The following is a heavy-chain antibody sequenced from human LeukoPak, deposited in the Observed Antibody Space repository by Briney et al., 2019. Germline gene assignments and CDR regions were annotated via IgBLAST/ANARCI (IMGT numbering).Heavy chain of an antibody. V-gene: IGHV4-59*01. CDR3: ARDPGIAVADHFNDAFDI. CDR1: GGSISSYY. J-gene: IGHJ3*02. Sequence: SETLSLTCTVSGGSISSYYWSWIRQPPGKGLEWIGYIYYSGSTNYNPSLKSRVTISVDTSKNQFSLKLSSVTAADTAVYYCARDPGIAVADHFNDAFDIWGQGTMVTVSS. CDR2: IYYSGST. D-gene: IGHD6-19*01.